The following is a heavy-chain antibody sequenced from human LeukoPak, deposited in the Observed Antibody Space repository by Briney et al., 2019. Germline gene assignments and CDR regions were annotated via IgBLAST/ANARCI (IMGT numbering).Heavy chain of an antibody. CDR2: INNIGGTT. J-gene: IGHJ4*02. Sequence: PGGSLRLSCTASGFTFGTYAMSWVRQAPGKGLEWASSINNIGGTTYYADSVKGRFTISRDNSKNTLFLQMNSLRAEDTAVYYCARKNLGWHFDYWGQGTLVTVSS. D-gene: IGHD6-19*01. V-gene: IGHV3-23*01. CDR1: GFTFGTYA. CDR3: ARKNLGWHFDY.